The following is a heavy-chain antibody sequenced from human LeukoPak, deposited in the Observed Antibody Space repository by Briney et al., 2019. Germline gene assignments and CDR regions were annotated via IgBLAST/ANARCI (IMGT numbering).Heavy chain of an antibody. CDR2: ISSSSSYI. Sequence: GGSLRLSCAASGFTVSSNYMNWVRQAPGKGPEWVSSISSSSSYIYYADSVKGRFTISRDNAKNSLYLQMNSLRAEDTAVYYCARDRRGLDYWGQGTLVTVSS. J-gene: IGHJ4*02. V-gene: IGHV3-21*01. CDR3: ARDRRGLDY. CDR1: GFTVSSNY.